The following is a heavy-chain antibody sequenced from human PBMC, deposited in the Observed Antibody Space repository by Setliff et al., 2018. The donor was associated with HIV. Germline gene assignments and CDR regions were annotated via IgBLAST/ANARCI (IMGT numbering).Heavy chain of an antibody. V-gene: IGHV4-39*07. Sequence: SETLSLTCTVSGGSISSSSYYWGWIRQPPGRGLEWIGSIYYSGSTFYNPSLKSRVTISVDTSKNQFSLKLTSVTAADTAIYYCARASSNTWGGELVYWGQGTLVTVSS. J-gene: IGHJ4*02. CDR3: ARASSNTWGGELVY. CDR2: IYYSGST. D-gene: IGHD6-13*01. CDR1: GGSISSSSYY.